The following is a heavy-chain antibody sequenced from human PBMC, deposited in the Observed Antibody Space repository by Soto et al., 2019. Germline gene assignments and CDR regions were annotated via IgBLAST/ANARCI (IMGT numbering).Heavy chain of an antibody. V-gene: IGHV3-15*01. CDR1: GFTFSNAW. D-gene: IGHD5-12*01. CDR2: IKSKTAGGTV. CDR3: ATAHPRGPDY. J-gene: IGHJ4*02. Sequence: KPGGSLRLSCAASGFTFSNAWMNWVRQAPGKGLEWVGLIKSKTAGGTVDYPAPVKGRFIISRDDSRDTLYLQMNSLKTEDTAVYYCATAHPRGPDYWGQGTLVTVSS.